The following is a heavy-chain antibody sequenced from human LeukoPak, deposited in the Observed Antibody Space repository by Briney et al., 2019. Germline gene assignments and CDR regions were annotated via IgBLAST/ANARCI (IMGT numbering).Heavy chain of an antibody. V-gene: IGHV3-23*01. J-gene: IGHJ4*02. CDR3: AKMGTVRFDY. CDR2: ISGSGSST. D-gene: IGHD1-1*01. CDR1: GFTFSNYA. Sequence: PGGSLRLSCAASGFTFSNYAMSWVRQAPGKGLEWVSAISGSGSSTYYADSVKGRFTISRDNSKNTLYLQMNSLRAEDTAVYYCAKMGTVRFDYWGQGTLVTVSS.